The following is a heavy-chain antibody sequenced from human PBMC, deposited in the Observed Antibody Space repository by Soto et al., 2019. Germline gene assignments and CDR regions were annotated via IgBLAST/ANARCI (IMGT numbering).Heavy chain of an antibody. CDR1: GVTLSGSS. CDR3: TANDHDDHTNFDQ. CDR2: IKSKANNYST. Sequence: GGALRPPFGGSGVTLSGSSMRWGRRGFGKGLEWVSRIKSKANNYSTAYAASVKGRFTISRDDSKNTAYLQMNSLKAEDTAVYYCTANDHDDHTNFDQWGQGTLVTVSA. D-gene: IGHD3-16*01. J-gene: IGHJ4*02. V-gene: IGHV3-73*01.